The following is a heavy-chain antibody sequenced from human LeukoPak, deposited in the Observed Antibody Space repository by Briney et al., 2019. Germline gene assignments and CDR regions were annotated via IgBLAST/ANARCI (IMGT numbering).Heavy chain of an antibody. Sequence: GGSLRLSCAASGFTFSTYAMSWVRQAPGKGLEWVSTLRGSGGTTYYANSVKGRFTISRDNSKNTLYLQMNSLRAEDTAVYYCASSINSDSSGYDDYWGQGTLVTVSS. D-gene: IGHD3-22*01. J-gene: IGHJ4*02. V-gene: IGHV3-23*01. CDR3: ASSINSDSSGYDDY. CDR2: LRGSGGTT. CDR1: GFTFSTYA.